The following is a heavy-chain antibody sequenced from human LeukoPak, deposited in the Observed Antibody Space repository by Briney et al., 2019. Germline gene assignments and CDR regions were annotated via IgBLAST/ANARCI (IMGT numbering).Heavy chain of an antibody. CDR3: ARIYYDTSGDD. V-gene: IGHV3-23*01. CDR2: ISGSGGST. Sequence: PGGSLRLSCAASGFTFSSYGMSWVRQAPGKGLEWVSAISGSGGSTYYADSVKGRFTISRDNSKNTLYLQMSSLRAEDTAVYYCARIYYDTSGDDWGQGTLVTVSS. D-gene: IGHD3-22*01. J-gene: IGHJ4*02. CDR1: GFTFSSYG.